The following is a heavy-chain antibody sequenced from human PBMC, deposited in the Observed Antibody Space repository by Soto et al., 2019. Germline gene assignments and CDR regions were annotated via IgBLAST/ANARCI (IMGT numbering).Heavy chain of an antibody. CDR1: GYNFVTYG. CDR3: ARNTPFFESSGSADY. V-gene: IGHV1-18*01. Sequence: ASGKVSCKTSGYNFVTYGITWVRQAPGQGLEWMGWISVYSGNAHYAQKFHDRVTLTTDTSTTTAYMDLRNLTSDDSAFYYCARNTPFFESSGSADYWGQGTLVTVSS. D-gene: IGHD3-22*01. J-gene: IGHJ4*02. CDR2: ISVYSGNA.